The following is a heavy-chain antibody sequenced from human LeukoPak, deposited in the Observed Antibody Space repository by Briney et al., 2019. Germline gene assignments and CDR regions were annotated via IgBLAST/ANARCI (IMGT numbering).Heavy chain of an antibody. CDR2: IYYSGST. Sequence: SETLSLTCTVSGGSISSSSYYWGWTRQPPGKGLEWIRSIYYSGSTSYNPSLKSRVTISVDTSKNQFSLKLSSVTAADTAVYYCARHGIVVVTPDDAFDIWGQGTMVAVSS. CDR3: ARHGIVVVTPDDAFDI. D-gene: IGHD2-21*02. V-gene: IGHV4-39*01. J-gene: IGHJ3*02. CDR1: GGSISSSSYY.